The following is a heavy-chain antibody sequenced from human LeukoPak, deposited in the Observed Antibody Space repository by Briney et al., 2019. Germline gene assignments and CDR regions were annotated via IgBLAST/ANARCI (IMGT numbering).Heavy chain of an antibody. CDR2: IYHSGST. CDR1: GGSISSGGYS. Sequence: PSQTLSLTCAVSGGSISSGGYSWSWIRQPPGKGLEWIGYIYHSGSTYYNPSLKSRVTISVDRSKNQFSLKLSSVTAADTAVYYCAKGGKGVNYYDSSGYLDYWGQGTLVTVSS. CDR3: AKGGKGVNYYDSSGYLDY. J-gene: IGHJ4*02. D-gene: IGHD3-22*01. V-gene: IGHV4-30-2*01.